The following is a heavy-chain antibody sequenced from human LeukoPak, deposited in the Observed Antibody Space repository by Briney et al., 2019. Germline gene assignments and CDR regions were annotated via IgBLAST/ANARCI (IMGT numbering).Heavy chain of an antibody. CDR1: GYTFTSYY. CDR2: IKPSGGST. D-gene: IGHD3-10*01. Sequence: ASVKVSCKASGYTFTSYYMHWVRQAPGQGLEWMGIIKPSGGSTSYEQKVQGRVTMTRDTSTSTVYMELSSLRSEDTAVYYCARDLPYYGSGSYYNPIGYWGQGTLVTVSS. CDR3: ARDLPYYGSGSYYNPIGY. J-gene: IGHJ4*02. V-gene: IGHV1-46*03.